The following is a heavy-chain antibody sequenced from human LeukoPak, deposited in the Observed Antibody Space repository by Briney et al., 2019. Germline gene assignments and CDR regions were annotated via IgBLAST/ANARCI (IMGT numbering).Heavy chain of an antibody. CDR1: GFTFSTYA. D-gene: IGHD3-10*01. CDR3: ARVSTSGSGNYLTRAFDI. V-gene: IGHV3-30-3*01. J-gene: IGHJ3*02. CDR2: ISFDGSDK. Sequence: PGGSLRLSCAASGFTFSTYAMHWVRQAPGKGLEWVTVISFDGSDKYYIDSMKGRFTISRDNSKNTLYLEMNSLRPEDTAVYYCARVSTSGSGNYLTRAFDIWGQGTVVTVSS.